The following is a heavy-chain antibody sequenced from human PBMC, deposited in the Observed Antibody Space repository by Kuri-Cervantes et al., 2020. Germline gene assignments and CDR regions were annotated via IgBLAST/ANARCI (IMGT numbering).Heavy chain of an antibody. J-gene: IGHJ4*02. D-gene: IGHD2-15*01. Sequence: GESLKISCVASGFTFSSYWMSWVRQAPGSGLEWVANINQDGTDKYYVDSVMGRFTISRDNAGNSLYLQMNSLRAEDTAVYYCARLGRSTPHGDYWGQGALVTVSS. CDR2: INQDGTDK. V-gene: IGHV3-7*01. CDR3: ARLGRSTPHGDY. CDR1: GFTFSSYW.